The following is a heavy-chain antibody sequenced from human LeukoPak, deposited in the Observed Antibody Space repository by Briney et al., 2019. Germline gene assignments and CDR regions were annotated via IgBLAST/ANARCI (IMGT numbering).Heavy chain of an antibody. V-gene: IGHV4-59*08. D-gene: IGHD3-3*01. CDR3: ARRFRGYYDSSS. Sequence: SETLSLTCTVSGGSISSYYWSWIRQPPGKGLEWIGYIYYSGSTNYNPSLKSRVTISVDTSKNQFSLKLSSVTAADTAVYYCARRFRGYYDSSSWGQGTLVTVSS. CDR1: GGSISSYY. J-gene: IGHJ5*02. CDR2: IYYSGST.